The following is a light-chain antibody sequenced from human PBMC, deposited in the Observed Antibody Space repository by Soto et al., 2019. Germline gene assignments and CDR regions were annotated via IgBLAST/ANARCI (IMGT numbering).Light chain of an antibody. Sequence: EIVMTQSPATLSVSPGERATLSCRASQSVDNFLAWYQQRPGQAPRLLIYGASTRANGIPARFSGSGSGTEFNLTISSLQSVAFAVYYGKQYYNWPLTFGGGTKVEI. J-gene: IGKJ4*01. V-gene: IGKV3-15*01. CDR2: GAS. CDR1: QSVDNF. CDR3: KQYYNWPLT.